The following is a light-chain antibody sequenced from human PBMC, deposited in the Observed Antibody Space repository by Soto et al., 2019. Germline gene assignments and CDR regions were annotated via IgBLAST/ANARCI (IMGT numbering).Light chain of an antibody. CDR1: QSISSW. CDR2: DAS. J-gene: IGKJ1*01. CDR3: QQYNSYAPQWT. V-gene: IGKV1-5*01. Sequence: DIQITQSPSTLSASVGYRVTITCRAIQSISSWLAWYQQKPGKAPNLLIYDASSLESGVPSRFSGSGSGTEFTLTISSLQPDDFATYYCQQYNSYAPQWTVGQGTKVDIK.